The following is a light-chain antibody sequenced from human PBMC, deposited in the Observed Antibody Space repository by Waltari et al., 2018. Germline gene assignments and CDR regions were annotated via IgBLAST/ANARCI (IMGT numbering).Light chain of an antibody. J-gene: IGLJ2*01. Sequence: SYVLTQPPSVPVAPGETARIPCGGPNIESKTVHWCQQKPGQAPGMVVYNDVDRPSGVPGRFSGSNSGKTATLTIIRVEAGDEADYYCHVGDRDSDHVVFGGGTQLNVL. CDR2: NDV. CDR1: NIESKT. V-gene: IGLV3-21*01. CDR3: HVGDRDSDHVV.